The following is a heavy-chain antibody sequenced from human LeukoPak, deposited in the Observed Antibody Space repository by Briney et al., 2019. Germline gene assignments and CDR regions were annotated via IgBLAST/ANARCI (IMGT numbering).Heavy chain of an antibody. V-gene: IGHV1-69*05. J-gene: IGHJ5*02. CDR2: IIPIFGTA. CDR3: ARDLSLYYGSGSHPVSQPNWFDP. Sequence: GASVKVSCKASGGTFSSYAISWVRQAPGQGLEWMGGIIPIFGTANYAQKFQGRVTMTRDTSTSTVYMELSSLRSEDTAVYYCARDLSLYYGSGSHPVSQPNWFDPWGQGTLVTVSS. D-gene: IGHD3-10*01. CDR1: GGTFSSYA.